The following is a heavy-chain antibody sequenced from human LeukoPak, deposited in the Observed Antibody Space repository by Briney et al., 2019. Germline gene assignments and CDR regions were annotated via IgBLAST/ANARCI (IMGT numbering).Heavy chain of an antibody. CDR2: VSTSDTP. Sequence: SETLSLTCNVSNDSINNFYWTWIRQPAGRGLEWIGTVSTSDTPHYNPSLKSRVAISIDQSKNHSSLRLISVTAADPAVYFCAGDYSSLVMGHWGQGTPVTVSS. J-gene: IGHJ4*02. D-gene: IGHD4-17*01. CDR3: AGDYSSLVMGH. V-gene: IGHV4-4*07. CDR1: NDSINNFY.